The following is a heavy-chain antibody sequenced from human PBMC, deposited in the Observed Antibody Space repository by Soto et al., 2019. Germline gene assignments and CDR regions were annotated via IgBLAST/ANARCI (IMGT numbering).Heavy chain of an antibody. V-gene: IGHV4-31*03. CDR2: IYYSGST. Sequence: SATLSGTCTVAGCSISSGGCCWSWIRQHPGKGLEWIGYIYYSGSTYYNPSLKSRVTISVDTSKNQFSLQLSSVTAADTAVSYCARDTRSLEYFDYWGQAPPVTVSS. CDR1: GCSISSGGCC. CDR3: ARDTRSLEYFDY. D-gene: IGHD1-1*01. J-gene: IGHJ4*02.